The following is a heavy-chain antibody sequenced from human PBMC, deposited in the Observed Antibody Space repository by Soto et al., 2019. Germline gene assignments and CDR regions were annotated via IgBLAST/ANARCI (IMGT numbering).Heavy chain of an antibody. CDR1: GFTFSSYG. Sequence: GGSLRLSCAASGFTFSSYGMHWVRQAPGKGLEWVAVIWYDGSNKYYADSVKGRFTISRDNSKNTLYLQMNSLRAEDTAVYYCARDLTAMVKPYYYGMDVWGQGTMVTVSS. CDR3: ARDLTAMVKPYYYGMDV. V-gene: IGHV3-33*01. J-gene: IGHJ6*02. CDR2: IWYDGSNK. D-gene: IGHD5-18*01.